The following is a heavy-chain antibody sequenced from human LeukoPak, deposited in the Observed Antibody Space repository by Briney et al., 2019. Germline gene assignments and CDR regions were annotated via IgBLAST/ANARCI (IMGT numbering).Heavy chain of an antibody. CDR3: VRLPSPT. CDR2: IKSDGSAT. Sequence: GRSLRLSCAASGFTFSSYWMHWVRQVPGKGLVWVSRIKSDGSATSYADSVKGRFTISRDNAKNTLYLQMNSLRVDDTAVYYCVRLPSPTWGQGTLVTVSS. V-gene: IGHV3-74*01. J-gene: IGHJ5*02. CDR1: GFTFSSYW.